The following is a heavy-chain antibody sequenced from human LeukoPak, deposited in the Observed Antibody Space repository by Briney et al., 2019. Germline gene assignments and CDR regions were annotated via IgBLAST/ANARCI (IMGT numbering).Heavy chain of an antibody. J-gene: IGHJ5*02. Sequence: SETLSLTCTVSGGSISRSSYYWGWIRQPPGKGLEWIGSIYYSGSTFYNPSLKSRVTISVDTPKNQFSVNLSSVTAADTALYYCARLSEQPGYNWFDPWGQGTLVTVSA. V-gene: IGHV4-39*01. CDR2: IYYSGST. D-gene: IGHD6-13*01. CDR1: GGSISRSSYY. CDR3: ARLSEQPGYNWFDP.